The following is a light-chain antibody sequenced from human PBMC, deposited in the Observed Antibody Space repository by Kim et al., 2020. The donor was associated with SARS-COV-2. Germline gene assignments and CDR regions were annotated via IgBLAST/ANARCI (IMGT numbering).Light chain of an antibody. CDR2: GAS. Sequence: EVVLVQSPGTLSLSPGERATLSCRSSQSVSSSYLAWYQQKPGQAPRLLIQGASRRATGIPDRFSGSGSGTEFTLTISRLEAEDFAVYYCQHYGRSPVTFGQGTRLEIK. CDR1: QSVSSSY. CDR3: QHYGRSPVT. V-gene: IGKV3-20*01. J-gene: IGKJ5*01.